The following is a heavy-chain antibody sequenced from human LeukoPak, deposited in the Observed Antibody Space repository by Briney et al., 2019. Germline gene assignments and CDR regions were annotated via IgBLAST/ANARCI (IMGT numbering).Heavy chain of an antibody. CDR2: ISGSGGST. CDR3: AKALYSSSEYYYYYYYMDV. V-gene: IGHV3-23*01. D-gene: IGHD6-6*01. J-gene: IGHJ6*03. Sequence: SGGSLRLSCAASGFTFSSYAMSWVRQAPGKGLEWVSAISGSGGSTYYADSVKGRFTISRDNSKNTLYLQMNSLRAEDTAVYYCAKALYSSSEYYYYYYYMDVWGKGTTVTVSS. CDR1: GFTFSSYA.